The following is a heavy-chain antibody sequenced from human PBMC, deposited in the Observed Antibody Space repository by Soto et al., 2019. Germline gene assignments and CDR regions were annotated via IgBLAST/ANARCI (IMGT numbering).Heavy chain of an antibody. V-gene: IGHV4-39*01. D-gene: IGHD3-10*01. Sequence: PSETLSLTCTFSCGSIISSSYYWGWIRQPPGKGLEWIGSIYYSGSTYYNPSLKSRVTISVDTSKDQFSLKLSSVTAADTAVYYCARRKLTRFGELSGSYYFDYWGQGTLVTVSS. CDR2: IYYSGST. CDR1: CGSIISSSYY. CDR3: ARRKLTRFGELSGSYYFDY. J-gene: IGHJ4*02.